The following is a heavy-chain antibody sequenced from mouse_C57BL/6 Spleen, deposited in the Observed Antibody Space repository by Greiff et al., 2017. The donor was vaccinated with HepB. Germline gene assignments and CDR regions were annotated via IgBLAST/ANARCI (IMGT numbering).Heavy chain of an antibody. V-gene: IGHV5-17*01. CDR3: ARKADYGNYLDY. CDR2: ISSGSSTI. J-gene: IGHJ2*01. CDR1: GFTFSDYG. Sequence: EVQLVESGGGLVKPGGSLKLSCAASGFTFSDYGMHWVRQAPEKGLEWVAYISSGSSTIYYADTVKGRFTISRDNAKNTLFLQMTSLRSEDTAMYYCARKADYGNYLDYWGQGTTLTVSS. D-gene: IGHD2-1*01.